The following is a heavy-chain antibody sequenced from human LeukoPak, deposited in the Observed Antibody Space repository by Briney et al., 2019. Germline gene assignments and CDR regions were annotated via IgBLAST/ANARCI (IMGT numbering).Heavy chain of an antibody. J-gene: IGHJ4*02. CDR3: AKLGGQWLVNFYDY. V-gene: IGHV3-30*18. CDR2: ISYDGSNK. Sequence: PGGSLRLSCAASGFTFSSYGMHWVRQAPGKGLEWVAVISYDGSNKYYADSVKGRFTISRDNSKNTLYLQMNSLRAEDTAVYYCAKLGGQWLVNFYDYWGQGTLVTVSS. D-gene: IGHD6-19*01. CDR1: GFTFSSYG.